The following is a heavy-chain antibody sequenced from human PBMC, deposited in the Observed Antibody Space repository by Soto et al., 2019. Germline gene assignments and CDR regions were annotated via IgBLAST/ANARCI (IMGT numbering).Heavy chain of an antibody. CDR1: GGTFSSYA. D-gene: IGHD4-17*01. CDR2: IIPIFGTA. J-gene: IGHJ4*02. CDR3: SGHAKYGDYAGAY. Sequence: QVQLVQSGAEVKKPGSSVKVSCKASGGTFSSYAISWVRQAPGQGLEWMGGIIPIFGTANYAQKFQGRVTITADESTSTAYMELSSLRSKDTAVYYCSGHAKYGDYAGAYWGQGTLVTVSS. V-gene: IGHV1-69*01.